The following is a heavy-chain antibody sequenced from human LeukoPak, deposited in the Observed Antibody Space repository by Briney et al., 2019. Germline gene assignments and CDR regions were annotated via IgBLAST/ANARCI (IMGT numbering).Heavy chain of an antibody. J-gene: IGHJ4*02. CDR3: AKDSSVPYGITN. CDR1: GFSFSRYA. CDR2: IDGRGGNT. D-gene: IGHD4-17*01. Sequence: GGFLRLSCVGSGFSFSRYAMRWVRHAPGQGLEWVSAIDGRGGNTFYADSVKGRFTISRDNSKNTLFLHMNSLRAEDTAVYFCAKDSSVPYGITNWGQGTLVTVSS. V-gene: IGHV3-23*01.